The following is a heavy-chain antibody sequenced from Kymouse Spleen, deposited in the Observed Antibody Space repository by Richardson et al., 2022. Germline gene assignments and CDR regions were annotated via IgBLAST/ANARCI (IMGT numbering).Heavy chain of an antibody. Sequence: QVQLVESGGGVVQPGRSLRLSCAASGFTFSSYGMHWVRQAPGKGLEWVAVIWYDGSNKYYADSVKGRFTISRDNSKNTLYLQMNSLRAEDTAVYYCAREDGERAFDIWGQGTMVTVSS. CDR1: GFTFSSYG. CDR2: IWYDGSNK. J-gene: IGHJ3*02. CDR3: AREDGERAFDI. D-gene: IGHD3-10*01,IGHD3-16*02,IGHD7-27*02. V-gene: IGHV3-33*01.